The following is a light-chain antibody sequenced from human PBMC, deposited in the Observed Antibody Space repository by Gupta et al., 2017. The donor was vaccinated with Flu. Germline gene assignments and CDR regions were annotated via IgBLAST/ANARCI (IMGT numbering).Light chain of an antibody. V-gene: IGKV1-5*03. CDR3: HQYSDYPYN. CDR1: QSIGSW. CDR2: KAS. J-gene: IGKJ2*01. Sequence: DIQLTQSPSTLSASVGDRLTITCRASQSIGSWLAWYQQKPGKAPKLLIYKASTLESGVPSRFSGSRSGTEFTLTITSLQPDDFATYYCHQYSDYPYNFGQGTKLEIK.